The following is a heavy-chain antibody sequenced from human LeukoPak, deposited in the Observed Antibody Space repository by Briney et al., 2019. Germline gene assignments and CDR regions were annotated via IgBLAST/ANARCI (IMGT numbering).Heavy chain of an antibody. V-gene: IGHV4-34*01. CDR3: ARRGAGSGYADY. D-gene: IGHD5-12*01. Sequence: PSETLSLTCAVYGGSFSGYYWSWIRQPPGKGLEWIGEINHSGSTNYNPSLKSRVTISVNTSKNQFSLKLSSVTAADTAVYYCARRGAGSGYADYWGQEPWSPSPQ. J-gene: IGHJ4*01. CDR1: GGSFSGYY. CDR2: INHSGST.